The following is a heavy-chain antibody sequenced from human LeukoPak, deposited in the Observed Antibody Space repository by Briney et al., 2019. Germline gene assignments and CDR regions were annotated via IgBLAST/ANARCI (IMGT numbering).Heavy chain of an antibody. CDR2: IYPGDSDT. V-gene: IGHV5-51*01. CDR3: ARTTSPYGWGAEYYYYMDV. J-gene: IGHJ6*03. CDR1: GYSFTSYW. Sequence: PGESLKISCKGSGYSFTSYWIGWVRQMPGKGLEWMGIIYPGDSDTRYSPSFQGQVTISADKSISTAYLQWSSLKASDTAMYYCARTTSPYGWGAEYYYYMDVWGKGTTVTISS. D-gene: IGHD3-16*01.